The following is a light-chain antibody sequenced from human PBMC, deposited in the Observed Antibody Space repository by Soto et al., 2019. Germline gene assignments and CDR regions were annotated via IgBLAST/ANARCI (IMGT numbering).Light chain of an antibody. CDR3: QQYHNWPA. CDR2: GAA. CDR1: QSVFSS. Sequence: EIVMTQSPATLSVSPGERATLSCRASQSVFSSLAWFQQKPGQAPRLLIYGAATRATGIPARFSGSGSGTEFTLTSSSLQSEDIAIYYCQQYHNWPAFGQGTKVEIK. V-gene: IGKV3-15*01. J-gene: IGKJ1*01.